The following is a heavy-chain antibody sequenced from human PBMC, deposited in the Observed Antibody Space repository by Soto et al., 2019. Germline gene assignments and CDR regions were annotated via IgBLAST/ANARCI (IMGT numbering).Heavy chain of an antibody. J-gene: IGHJ5*02. V-gene: IGHV1-3*01. CDR2: INAGNGNT. CDR1: GYTFTSYA. CDR3: ARDLRQYYYGSGYNWFDP. Sequence: QVQLVQSGAEVKKPGASVKVSCKASGYTFTSYAMHWVRQAPGQRLEWMGWINAGNGNTKYSQNFQGRVTITRDTSTSTAYMELSSLSSEDTAMYYCARDLRQYYYGSGYNWFDPWGQGTLVTVSS. D-gene: IGHD3-10*01.